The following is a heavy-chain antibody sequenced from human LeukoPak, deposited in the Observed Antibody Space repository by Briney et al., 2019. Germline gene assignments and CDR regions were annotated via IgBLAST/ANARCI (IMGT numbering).Heavy chain of an antibody. D-gene: IGHD6-6*01. CDR2: IYYSGST. Sequence: KASETLSLTCTVSGGSISSSSYYWGWIRQPPGKGLEWIGSIYYSGSTYYNPSLKSRVTISVDTSKSQFSLKLSSVTAADTAVYYCARSSIAARRGFDYWGQGTLVTVSS. CDR1: GGSISSSSYY. CDR3: ARSSIAARRGFDY. V-gene: IGHV4-39*01. J-gene: IGHJ4*02.